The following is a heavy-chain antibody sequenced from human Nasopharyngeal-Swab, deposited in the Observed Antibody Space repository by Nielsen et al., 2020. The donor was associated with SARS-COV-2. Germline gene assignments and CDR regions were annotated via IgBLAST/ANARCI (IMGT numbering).Heavy chain of an antibody. V-gene: IGHV4/OR15-8*02. J-gene: IGHJ4*02. D-gene: IGHD1-26*01. Sequence: SETLSLTCDVSGDSIISFNWWSWVRQSPGKGLEWIGEIYHGGNTNYNPSLRSRVPISMDKSKNQFSLTLSSVTAADTAVYYCARNLYTTTWKTLFDFWGQGTLVTVSS. CDR1: GDSIISFNW. CDR3: ARNLYTTTWKTLFDF. CDR2: IYHGGNT.